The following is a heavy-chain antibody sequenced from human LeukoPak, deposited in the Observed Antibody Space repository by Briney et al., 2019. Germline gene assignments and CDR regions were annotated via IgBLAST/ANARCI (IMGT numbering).Heavy chain of an antibody. CDR2: VSFDGDHK. J-gene: IGHJ4*02. D-gene: IGHD3-22*01. CDR3: ARDRSYDSSGYFNGLDY. CDR1: GFTFSNYA. V-gene: IGHV3-30*04. Sequence: PGGSLRLSCAASGFTFSNYAIHWVRQAPGKGLEWVAVVSFDGDHKYYADSVKGRFSISRDKSRNTVNLQMNSLRPEDTGLYYCARDRSYDSSGYFNGLDYWGQGTLVTVSS.